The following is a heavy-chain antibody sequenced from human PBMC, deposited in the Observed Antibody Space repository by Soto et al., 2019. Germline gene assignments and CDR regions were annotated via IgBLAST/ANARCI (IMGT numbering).Heavy chain of an antibody. J-gene: IGHJ3*02. CDR3: AGITVVTGGIDI. CDR2: IYYSGST. Sequence: PSETLSLTCTVSGGSISSGGYYWSWIRQHPGKGLEWIGYIYYSGSTYYNPSLKSRVTVSVDTSKNQFSLKLSSVTAADTAVYYCAGITVVTGGIDIWGQGTMVTVSS. CDR1: GGSISSGGYY. D-gene: IGHD7-27*01. V-gene: IGHV4-31*03.